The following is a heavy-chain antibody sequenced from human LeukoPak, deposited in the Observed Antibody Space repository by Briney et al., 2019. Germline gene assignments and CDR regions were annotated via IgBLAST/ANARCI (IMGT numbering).Heavy chain of an antibody. D-gene: IGHD6-13*01. J-gene: IGHJ4*02. CDR3: ARLASGYSRGY. CDR2: INPNSGGT. CDR1: GYTFTGYY. V-gene: IGHV1-2*02. Sequence: ASVKVPCKASGYTFTGYYMHWVRQAPGQGLEWMGWINPNSGGTNYAQKFQGRVTMTRDTSISTAYMELSRLRSVDTAVYYCARLASGYSRGYWGQGTLVTVSS.